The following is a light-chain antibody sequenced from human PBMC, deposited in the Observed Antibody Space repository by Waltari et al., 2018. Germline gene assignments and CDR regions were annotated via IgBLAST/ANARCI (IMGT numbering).Light chain of an antibody. CDR2: GAS. Sequence: EIVLTQFPGTLSLSPGERATLSCRASQSVSSGWLAWFQQKPGQAPRLLIYGASRRARGIPDMFRGSGSGTDFTLTISRVDPEDFALYFCQQYGSSPRTFGQVTKVEI. CDR1: QSVSSGW. V-gene: IGKV3-20*01. CDR3: QQYGSSPRT. J-gene: IGKJ1*01.